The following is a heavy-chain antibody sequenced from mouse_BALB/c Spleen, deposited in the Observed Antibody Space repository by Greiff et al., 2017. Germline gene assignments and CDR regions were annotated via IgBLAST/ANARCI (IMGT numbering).Heavy chain of an antibody. J-gene: IGHJ1*01. CDR3: ARGGVLRLGWYFDV. CDR1: GFTFSSYA. Sequence: DVMLVESGGGLVKPGGSLKLSCAASGFTFSSYAMSWVRQTPEKRLEWVASISSGGSTYYPDSVKGRFTISRDNARNILYLQMSSLRSEDTAMYYCARGGVLRLGWYFDVWGAGTTVTVSS. D-gene: IGHD1-2*01. V-gene: IGHV5-6-5*01. CDR2: ISSGGST.